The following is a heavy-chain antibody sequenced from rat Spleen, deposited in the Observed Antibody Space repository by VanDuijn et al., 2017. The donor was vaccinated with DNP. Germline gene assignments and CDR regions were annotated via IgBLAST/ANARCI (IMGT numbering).Heavy chain of an antibody. J-gene: IGHJ2*01. CDR2: ISASGGST. Sequence: EVQLVGSGGGLVQPGRSLKISCAASGFTFSSFPMAWVRQAPTKGLEWVATISASGGSTYYRDSVKGRFTFSRDNPKSTLYLQMNSLRSEDTATYFCTREGFNTYASPRGRYYFDYWGQGVMVTVSS. D-gene: IGHD1-3*01. CDR3: TREGFNTYASPRGRYYFDY. V-gene: IGHV5-46*01. CDR1: GFTFSSFP.